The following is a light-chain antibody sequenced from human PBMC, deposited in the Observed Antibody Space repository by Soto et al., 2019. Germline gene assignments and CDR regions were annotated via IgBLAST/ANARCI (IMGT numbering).Light chain of an antibody. Sequence: DIQITQSPSTLSASIGDRVTITCRASESMRTWLAWYEPTPGKAPKFLIYDASPLASGVQSLFTGSGAGTDCTRTISSLQPDDVATDYCQQYNNYPRTFGQGTKVDIK. CDR1: ESMRTW. CDR2: DAS. V-gene: IGKV1-5*01. CDR3: QQYNNYPRT. J-gene: IGKJ1*01.